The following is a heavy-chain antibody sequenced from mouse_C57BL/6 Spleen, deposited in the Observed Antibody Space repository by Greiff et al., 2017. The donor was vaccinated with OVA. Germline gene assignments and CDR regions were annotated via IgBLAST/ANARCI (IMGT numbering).Heavy chain of an antibody. J-gene: IGHJ1*03. CDR3: TIPDGYYWYFDV. V-gene: IGHV1-5*01. CDR1: GYTFTSYW. Sequence: VQLKESGTVLARPGASVKMSCKTSGYTFTSYWMHWVKQRPGQGLEWIGAIYPGNSDTSYNQKFKGKATLTADTSASTAYMELSSLTNEDSAVYYCTIPDGYYWYFDVWGTGTTVTVSS. D-gene: IGHD2-3*01. CDR2: IYPGNSDT.